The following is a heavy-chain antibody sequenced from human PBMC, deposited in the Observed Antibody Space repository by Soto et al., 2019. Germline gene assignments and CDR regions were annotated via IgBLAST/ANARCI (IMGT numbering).Heavy chain of an antibody. J-gene: IGHJ5*02. Sequence: ASVKVSCKASGYTFTSYGIHWVRQAPGQRLEWMGWINAANGDTKYSPKFQGRVTITRDTSASTAYMELSSLRSEDTAVYYCVRRHVSATGIDWFDPWGREPWSPSPQ. CDR3: VRRHVSATGIDWFDP. CDR1: GYTFTSYG. D-gene: IGHD6-13*01. CDR2: INAANGDT. V-gene: IGHV1-3*01.